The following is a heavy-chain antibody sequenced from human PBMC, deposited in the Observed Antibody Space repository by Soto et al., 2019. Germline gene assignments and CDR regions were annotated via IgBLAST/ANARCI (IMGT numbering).Heavy chain of an antibody. D-gene: IGHD3-22*01. Sequence: ASVKVSCKASGYTFTSYYMHWVRQAPGQGLEWMGIINPSGGSTSYAQKFQGRVTMTRDTSTSTVYMELSSLRSEDTAVYYCARDQGVVVIPGGFDPWGQGTLVTVS. V-gene: IGHV1-46*01. CDR1: GYTFTSYY. J-gene: IGHJ5*02. CDR3: ARDQGVVVIPGGFDP. CDR2: INPSGGST.